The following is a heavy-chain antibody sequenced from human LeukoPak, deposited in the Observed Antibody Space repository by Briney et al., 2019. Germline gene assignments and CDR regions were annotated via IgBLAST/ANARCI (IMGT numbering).Heavy chain of an antibody. CDR1: RFIFSIYA. V-gene: IGHV3-23*01. Sequence: GGSLRLSCAASRFIFSIYAMSCVRQAPGKGLECVSAISGSGGSTYYADSVKGRFTISRDNSKNTLYLQMNSLRAEDTAVYYCAKSGTSLNYYYYYMDVWGKGTTVTVSS. J-gene: IGHJ6*03. CDR3: AKSGTSLNYYYYYMDV. D-gene: IGHD6-13*01. CDR2: ISGSGGST.